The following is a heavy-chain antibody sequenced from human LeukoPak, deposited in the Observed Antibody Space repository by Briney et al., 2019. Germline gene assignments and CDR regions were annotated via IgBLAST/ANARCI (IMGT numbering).Heavy chain of an antibody. Sequence: ASVKVSCKVSVYTLTELSMHWVRQAPGKGLEGVGGFDPEDGETIYAQKFQCRVTMTEHTSTDTAYMELSSLRSEDTAVYYCATDQWTVTTKDAFDIWGQGTMVTVSS. CDR2: FDPEDGET. D-gene: IGHD4-17*01. CDR1: VYTLTELS. J-gene: IGHJ3*02. CDR3: ATDQWTVTTKDAFDI. V-gene: IGHV1-24*01.